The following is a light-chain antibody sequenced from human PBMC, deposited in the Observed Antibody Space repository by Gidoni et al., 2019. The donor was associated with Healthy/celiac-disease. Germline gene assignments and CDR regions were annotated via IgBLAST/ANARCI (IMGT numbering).Light chain of an antibody. CDR3: NSRDSSGAHYV. V-gene: IGLV3-19*01. CDR1: SLRYYH. Sequence: SSELTQDPAVSVALGQTVRITCKGDSLRYYHASWYQQKPGQAPILVIYGKNNRPSGIPDRFSGSRLGNAASLTITGAQAEDDADYYCNSRDSSGAHYVFGTGTKVTVL. J-gene: IGLJ1*01. CDR2: GKN.